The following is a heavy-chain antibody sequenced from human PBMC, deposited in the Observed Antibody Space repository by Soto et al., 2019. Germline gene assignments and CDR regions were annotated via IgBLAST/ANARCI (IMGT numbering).Heavy chain of an antibody. J-gene: IGHJ3*02. CDR2: LTPSGGET. CDR3: AHPRGYGVFDAYDI. CDR1: GFTFSTYA. D-gene: IGHD4-17*01. V-gene: IGHV3-23*01. Sequence: EAQLLESGGGLVRPGGSLRLSCVASGFTFSTYAMSWVRQAPGKGLEWVSALTPSGGETYYADSVKGRFTISRDNSMNALYLQMNSLRIDDTAVYYCAHPRGYGVFDAYDIWGQGTMVTVSS.